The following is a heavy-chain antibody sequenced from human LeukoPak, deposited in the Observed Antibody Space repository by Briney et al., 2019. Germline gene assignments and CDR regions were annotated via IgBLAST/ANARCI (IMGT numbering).Heavy chain of an antibody. J-gene: IGHJ5*02. CDR1: GGSISSYY. Sequence: SETLSLTCIVSGGSISSYYWSWIRQPPGKGLEWIGYIYYSGSTNYNPSLKSRVTISVDTSKNQFSLKLSSVTAADTAVYYCARGYDSSGYLNWFDPWGQGTLVTVSS. CDR3: ARGYDSSGYLNWFDP. V-gene: IGHV4-59*08. D-gene: IGHD3-22*01. CDR2: IYYSGST.